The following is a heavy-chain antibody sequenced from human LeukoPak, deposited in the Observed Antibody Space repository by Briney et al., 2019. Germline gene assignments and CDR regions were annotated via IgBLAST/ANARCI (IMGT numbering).Heavy chain of an antibody. J-gene: IGHJ4*02. CDR3: ARDSTSSWSFDY. Sequence: QPGGSLRLSCAASGFTVSSNYMSWVRQAPGKGLEWVSVIYSGGTTYYADSVKGRFTISRDNSKNTLYFQMYSLRAEDTAVYYCARDSTSSWSFDYWGQGTLVTVSS. CDR2: IYSGGTT. V-gene: IGHV3-53*01. D-gene: IGHD2-2*01. CDR1: GFTVSSNY.